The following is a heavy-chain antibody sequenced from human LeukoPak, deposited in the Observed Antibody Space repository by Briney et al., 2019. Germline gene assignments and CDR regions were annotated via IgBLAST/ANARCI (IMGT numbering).Heavy chain of an antibody. V-gene: IGHV4-39*01. Sequence: SETLSLTCTASGGSISSGGYYWSWIRQHPGKGLEWIGRIYTSGSTNYNPSLKSRVTISVDTSKNQFSLKLSSVTAADTAVYYCLCYDSSGYYYFDYWGQGTLVTVSS. CDR1: GGSISSGGYY. D-gene: IGHD3-22*01. CDR3: LCYDSSGYYYFDY. J-gene: IGHJ4*02. CDR2: IYTSGST.